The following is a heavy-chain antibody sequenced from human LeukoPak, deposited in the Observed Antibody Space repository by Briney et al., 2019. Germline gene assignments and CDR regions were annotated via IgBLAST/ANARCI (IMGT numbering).Heavy chain of an antibody. CDR2: ISAYNGNT. V-gene: IGHV1-18*01. Sequence: ASVKVSCKASGYTFTNYGISWVRQAPGQGLEWMGWISAYNGNTNYARKLQGRVTMTRDTSISTVYMELNSLTSDDTAVYYCARRARMTPGVAAAFDIWGQGTMVTVSS. J-gene: IGHJ3*02. D-gene: IGHD1-14*01. CDR1: GYTFTNYG. CDR3: ARRARMTPGVAAAFDI.